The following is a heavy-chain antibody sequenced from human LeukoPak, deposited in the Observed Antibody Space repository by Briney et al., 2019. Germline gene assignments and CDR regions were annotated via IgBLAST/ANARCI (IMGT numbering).Heavy chain of an antibody. J-gene: IGHJ5*02. CDR3: ARVMTTVTDNWFDP. CDR2: ISGNSGST. D-gene: IGHD4-17*01. CDR1: GFTFSSYA. Sequence: RAGGSLRLSCAASGFTFSSYAMSWVRQAPGKGLEWVSSISGNSGSTYYADSVKGRFTISRDNAKNSLYLQMNSLRAEDTAVYYCARVMTTVTDNWFDPWGQGTLVTVSS. V-gene: IGHV3-23*01.